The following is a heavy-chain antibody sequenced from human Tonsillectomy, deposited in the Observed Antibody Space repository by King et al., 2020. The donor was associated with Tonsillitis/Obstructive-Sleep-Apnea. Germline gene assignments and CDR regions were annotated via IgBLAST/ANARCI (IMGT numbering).Heavy chain of an antibody. CDR3: ARGWPRLDCFDL. J-gene: IGHJ5*02. CDR1: GGSIRRSTW. V-gene: IGHV4-4*02. Sequence: QLQESGPGLVKPAGTLSLTCAVSGGSIRRSTWWSWVRQSPGKGLEWSGEVYHTGSTNYNPSLQTRVTMSADDSKNPFSLQLTSVTAADTAVYYCARGWPRLDCFDLWGQGTLVTVSS. CDR2: VYHTGST.